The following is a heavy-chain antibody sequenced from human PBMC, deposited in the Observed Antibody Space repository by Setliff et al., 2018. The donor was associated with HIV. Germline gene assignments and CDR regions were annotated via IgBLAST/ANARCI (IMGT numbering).Heavy chain of an antibody. Sequence: GESLKISCKAFGYTFPNYWVGWVRQMPGNGLEWVGLIWPDDSDTIYSPSFQGQVTLSADKSISTAYLQWSSLKASNTAIYYCARGYTSSWYYVDVWGKGTAVTVSA. J-gene: IGHJ6*04. CDR2: IWPDDSDT. D-gene: IGHD6-13*01. V-gene: IGHV5-51*01. CDR1: GYTFPNYW. CDR3: ARGYTSSWYYVDV.